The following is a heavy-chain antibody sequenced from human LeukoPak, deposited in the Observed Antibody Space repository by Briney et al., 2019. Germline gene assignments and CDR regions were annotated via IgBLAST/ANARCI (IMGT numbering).Heavy chain of an antibody. J-gene: IGHJ3*02. D-gene: IGHD3-16*02. V-gene: IGHV4-30-4*01. CDR3: ASRYSYGAFDI. CDR1: GGSISSGDYY. CDR2: IFYSGST. Sequence: SETLSLTRTVSGGSISSGDYYWSWIRQPPGKGLEWIGYIFYSGSTSYNPSLKSRVTVSVDTSKNQFSLKLSSVTAADTAVYYCASRYSYGAFDIWGQGTMVTVSS.